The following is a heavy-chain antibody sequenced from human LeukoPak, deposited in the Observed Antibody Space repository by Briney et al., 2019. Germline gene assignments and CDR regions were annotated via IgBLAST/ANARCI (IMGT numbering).Heavy chain of an antibody. J-gene: IGHJ4*02. V-gene: IGHV3-48*03. CDR3: AQRFDY. Sequence: GGSLRPSCVASGFTFSSYELNWVRPAPGKGLEWVSHITSSGSTIYYADSVKGRFTISRDNAKNSLYLQMNSLRAEDTAVYYCAQRFDYWGQGTLVTVS. CDR2: ITSSGSTI. CDR1: GFTFSSYE. D-gene: IGHD6-25*01.